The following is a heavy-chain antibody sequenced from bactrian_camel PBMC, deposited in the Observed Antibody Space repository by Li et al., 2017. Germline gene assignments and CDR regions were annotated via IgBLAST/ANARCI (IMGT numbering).Heavy chain of an antibody. D-gene: IGHD6*01. CDR1: GWTFGSRC. J-gene: IGHJ4*01. V-gene: IGHV3S55*01. Sequence: QLVESGGGSVQAGGSLTLSCAASGWTFGSRCQAWFRQAPGKEREGIAALNYGTSPVYADSVKGRFTISQDNAKNTLYLQMNSLKPEDTAMYYCAADRFCTDTYNSWGRGPRSPSP. CDR2: LNYGTSP.